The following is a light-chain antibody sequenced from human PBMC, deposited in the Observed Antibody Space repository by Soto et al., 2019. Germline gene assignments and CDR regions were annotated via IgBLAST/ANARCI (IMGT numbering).Light chain of an antibody. J-gene: IGLJ2*01. Sequence: QAVVTQEPSLTVSPGGTVTLTCGSTTGAVTTGHYPYWFQQKPGQSPRTLIYDTKNKHSWKPARFSGSLLGGKADLTLSGAPPEDEADYYCLLSYRGVGVFGGGTKVTVL. CDR2: DTK. CDR1: TGAVTTGHY. CDR3: LLSYRGVGV. V-gene: IGLV7-46*01.